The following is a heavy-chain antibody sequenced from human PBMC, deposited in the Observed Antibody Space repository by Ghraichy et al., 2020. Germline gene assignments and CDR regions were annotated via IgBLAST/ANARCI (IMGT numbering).Heavy chain of an antibody. CDR2: ISYDGSNK. Sequence: GSLRLSCAASGFTFSAYAKHWVRQAPGKGLEWVAVISYDGSNKYYADSVKGRFTISRDNSKNTLYLQMNSLRAEDTAVYYCARGDNNIRAYYYDSSGYLLVWGQGTLVTVSS. CDR3: ARGDNNIRAYYYDSSGYLLV. J-gene: IGHJ4*02. CDR1: GFTFSAYA. V-gene: IGHV3-30*04. D-gene: IGHD3-22*01.